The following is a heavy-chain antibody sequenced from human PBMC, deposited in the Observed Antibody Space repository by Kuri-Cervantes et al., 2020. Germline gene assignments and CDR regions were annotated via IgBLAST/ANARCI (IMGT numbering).Heavy chain of an antibody. CDR2: INPNSGGT. CDR1: GYTFTGYY. J-gene: IGHJ5*02. D-gene: IGHD2-2*01. V-gene: IGHV1-2*02. CDR3: ATPYCSSTSCPYNGFDP. Sequence: ASVKVSCKAPGYTFTGYYMHWVRQAPGQGLEWMGWINPNSGGTNYAQKFQGRVTMTRDTSISTAYMELSRLRSDDTAVYYCATPYCSSTSCPYNGFDPWGQGTLVTVSS.